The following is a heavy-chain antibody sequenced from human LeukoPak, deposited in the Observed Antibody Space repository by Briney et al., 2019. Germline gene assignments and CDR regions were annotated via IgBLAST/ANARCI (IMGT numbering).Heavy chain of an antibody. V-gene: IGHV4-59*01. D-gene: IGHD6-13*01. CDR3: ARAPPSAAGYYYGLDV. Sequence: PSETLSLTCTVSGGFISTYYWSWIRQPPGKGLEWIGYIYYSGSTNYNPSLKSRVTISVDTSKNQFSLKLTSVTAADTAEYYCARAPPSAAGYYYGLDVWGQGTTVTVSS. J-gene: IGHJ6*02. CDR1: GGFISTYY. CDR2: IYYSGST.